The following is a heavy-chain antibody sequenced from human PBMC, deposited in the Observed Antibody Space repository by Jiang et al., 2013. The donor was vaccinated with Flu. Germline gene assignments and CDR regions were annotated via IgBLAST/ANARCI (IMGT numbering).Heavy chain of an antibody. CDR1: GFTFSSYA. D-gene: IGHD6-19*01. CDR2: ISGSGGST. Sequence: VRLSCAASGFTFSSYAMSWVRQAPGKGLEWVSAISGSGGSTYYADSVKGRFTISRDNSKNTLYLQMNSLRAEDTAVYYCAKDPDSSGWYNWFDPWGQGTLVTVSS. V-gene: IGHV3-23*01. CDR3: AKDPDSSGWYNWFDP. J-gene: IGHJ5*02.